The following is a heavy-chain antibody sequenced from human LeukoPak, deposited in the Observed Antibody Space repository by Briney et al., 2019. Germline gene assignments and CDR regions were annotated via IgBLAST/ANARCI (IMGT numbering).Heavy chain of an antibody. CDR1: GGSLSSSSYY. D-gene: IGHD6-13*01. Sequence: PSETLSLTCTVSGGSLSSSSYYWGWIRQPPGKGLEWIGSIYYSGSTYYNPSLKSRVTISVDTSKNQFSLKLSSVTAADTAVYYCARQNSGFIAAAGRFDYWGQGTLVTASS. CDR3: ARQNSGFIAAAGRFDY. J-gene: IGHJ4*02. CDR2: IYYSGST. V-gene: IGHV4-39*01.